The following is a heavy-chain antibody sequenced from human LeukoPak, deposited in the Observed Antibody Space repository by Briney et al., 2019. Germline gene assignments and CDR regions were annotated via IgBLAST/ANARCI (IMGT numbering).Heavy chain of an antibody. CDR1: GYTFTSYG. CDR2: ISAYNGNT. D-gene: IGHD3-3*01. CDR3: ARALPFSFLEWLIGKWFDP. J-gene: IGHJ5*02. Sequence: ASVKVSCKASGYTFTSYGISWVRQAPGQGLEWMGWISAYNGNTNYAQKLQGRVTMTTDTSTSTAYMELRSLRSDDTAVYYCARALPFSFLEWLIGKWFDPWGQGTLVTVSS. V-gene: IGHV1-18*01.